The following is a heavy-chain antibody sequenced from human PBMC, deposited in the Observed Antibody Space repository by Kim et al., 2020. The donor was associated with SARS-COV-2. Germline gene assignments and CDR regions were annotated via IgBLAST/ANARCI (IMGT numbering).Heavy chain of an antibody. V-gene: IGHV4-31*02. Sequence: PSLKGRFTISVDTSKNQFSLKLSSVTAADTAVYYCARDPNRGWRNDAFDIWGQGTMVTVSS. J-gene: IGHJ3*02. D-gene: IGHD6-19*01. CDR3: ARDPNRGWRNDAFDI.